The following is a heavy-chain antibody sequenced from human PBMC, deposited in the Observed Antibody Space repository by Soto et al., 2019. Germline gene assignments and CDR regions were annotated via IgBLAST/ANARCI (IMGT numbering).Heavy chain of an antibody. CDR1: GFTFQNYV. CDR3: VKVDWYSVDC. J-gene: IGHJ4*02. V-gene: IGHV3-64D*06. Sequence: GSLRLSCSASGFTFQNYVIQWFREAPVKVLEYVSAIGAKGDATYADSVKGRFSISRDNSKNSLFLQMTNVTFEDTATYFCVKVDWYSVDCWGQGALVTVSS. D-gene: IGHD2-21*02. CDR2: IGAKGDAT.